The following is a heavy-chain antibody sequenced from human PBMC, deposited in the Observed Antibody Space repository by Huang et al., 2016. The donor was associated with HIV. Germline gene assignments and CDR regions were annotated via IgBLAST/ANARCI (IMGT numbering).Heavy chain of an antibody. D-gene: IGHD6-13*01. V-gene: IGHV3-21*01. J-gene: IGHJ4*02. CDR2: ISPRSSVI. CDR3: ARDRGQQLSPFDS. CDR1: GFSLDSYN. Sequence: EVQLVESGGGLVKPGGSLRLSCAASGFSLDSYNMYWVRQTPGKGLEWVSSISPRSSVIEYADSVKGRVSISRDNAKSSLYLQMNNLRGEDTAVYYCARDRGQQLSPFDSWGQGTLVTVSS.